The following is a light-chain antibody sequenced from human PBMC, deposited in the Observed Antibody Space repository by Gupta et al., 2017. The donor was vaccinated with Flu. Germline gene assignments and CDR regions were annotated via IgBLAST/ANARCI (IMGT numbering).Light chain of an antibody. CDR1: QSVRSN. CDR2: GAS. J-gene: IGKJ2*01. V-gene: IGKV3-15*01. CDR3: QQNNNWPPFT. Sequence: EIVMTQSPATLSVSPGERATLSCRASQSVRSNLAWYKQKPGQAPRLLIYGASTRDTGIPARFSGSGCGKEFTLTISSRQSEDFAVYYCQQNNNWPPFTFGQGTKVDIK.